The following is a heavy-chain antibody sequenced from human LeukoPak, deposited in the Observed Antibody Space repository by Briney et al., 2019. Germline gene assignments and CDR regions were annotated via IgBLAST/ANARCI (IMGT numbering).Heavy chain of an antibody. V-gene: IGHV1-69*05. J-gene: IGHJ4*02. CDR3: AREPMVRGVRYYFDY. D-gene: IGHD3-10*01. CDR2: IIPIFGTA. Sequence: SVKVSCKASGGTFSSYAISWVRQAPGQGLEWMGRIIPIFGTANYAQKFQGRVTITTDESTSTAYMELSSLRSEDTAVYYCAREPMVRGVRYYFDYWGQGTPVTVSS. CDR1: GGTFSSYA.